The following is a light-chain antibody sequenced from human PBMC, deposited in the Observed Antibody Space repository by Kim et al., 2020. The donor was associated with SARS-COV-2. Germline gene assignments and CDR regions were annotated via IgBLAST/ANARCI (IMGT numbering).Light chain of an antibody. Sequence: QAVVTQEPSLTVSPGGTVTLTCDSSTGPVTGGHYPYWFQQRPGQAPKTLIYDTTHKHSCTPARFSGSLLGGKAALTLSGAQPEDEAEYYCLLSYSGAWVFGGGTKLTVL. CDR3: LLSYSGAWV. CDR1: TGPVTGGHY. CDR2: DTT. V-gene: IGLV7-46*01. J-gene: IGLJ3*02.